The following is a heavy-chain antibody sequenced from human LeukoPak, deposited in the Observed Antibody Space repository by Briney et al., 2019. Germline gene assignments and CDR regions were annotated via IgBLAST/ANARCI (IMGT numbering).Heavy chain of an antibody. CDR3: ANEIRPNDY. Sequence: GGSLRLSCTASAFAFSNHAMSWVRQAPGKGLEWVSSISISGGTTYYADSVKGRFTISRENSKSTLYLQMNNLRADDTAVYYCANEIRPNDYWGQGTLVTVSS. CDR2: ISISGGTT. D-gene: IGHD4-17*01. CDR1: AFAFSNHA. J-gene: IGHJ4*02. V-gene: IGHV3-23*01.